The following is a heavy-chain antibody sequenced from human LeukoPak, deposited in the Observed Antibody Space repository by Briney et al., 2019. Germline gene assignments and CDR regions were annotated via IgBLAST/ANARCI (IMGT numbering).Heavy chain of an antibody. V-gene: IGHV5-51*03. CDR2: IYPGDSDT. CDR3: ARSDNYDFWIPPYPHFDY. Sequence: KPGESLTLSCTGSGYTFTSYWIGWVRQMPGKGLEWMGIIYPGDSDTRYSPSFQGQVTISADKSISTAYLQWSSLKASDTAMYYCARSDNYDFWIPPYPHFDYWGQGTLVTVSS. CDR1: GYTFTSYW. D-gene: IGHD3-3*01. J-gene: IGHJ4*02.